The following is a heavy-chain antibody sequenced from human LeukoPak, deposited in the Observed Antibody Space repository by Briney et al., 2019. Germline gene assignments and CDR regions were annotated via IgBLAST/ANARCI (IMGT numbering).Heavy chain of an antibody. CDR3: SKDLSGRDDS. V-gene: IGHV3-7*01. CDR1: GYTISQHW. CDR2: INADGSAR. Sequence: AGSLRLSCAASGYTISQHWTTWVRQAPGKGLEWVAHINADGSARDSVDCGTGRFTISKDNARNTLYLQMNSLRAEVTALYYCSKDLSGRDDSWGRGTLVTVSS. J-gene: IGHJ4*02. D-gene: IGHD1-26*01.